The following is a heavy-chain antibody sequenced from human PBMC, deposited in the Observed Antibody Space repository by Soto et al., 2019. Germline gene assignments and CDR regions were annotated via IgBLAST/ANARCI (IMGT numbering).Heavy chain of an antibody. Sequence: QLQLQESGPGLVKPSETLSLTCTVSGGSISSSSYYWGWIRQPPGKGLEWIGSIYYSGSTYYNPSLKSRVTISVDTSKNQFSLKLSSVTAADTAVYYCAITQTTVTSPISYWGQGTLVTVSS. CDR2: IYYSGST. J-gene: IGHJ4*02. V-gene: IGHV4-39*01. CDR1: GGSISSSSYY. CDR3: AITQTTVTSPISY. D-gene: IGHD4-17*01.